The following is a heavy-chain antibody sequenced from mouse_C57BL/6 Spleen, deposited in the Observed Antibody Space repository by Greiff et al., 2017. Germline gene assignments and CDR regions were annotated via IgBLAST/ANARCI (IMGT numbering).Heavy chain of an antibody. J-gene: IGHJ2*01. Sequence: EVHLVESGGGLVKPGGSLKLSCAASGFTFSSYAMSWVRQTPEKRLEWVATISDGGSYTYYPDNVKGRFTISRDNAKNNLYLQMSHLKSEDTAMYYCARDRLGPYFDYWGQGTTLTVSS. V-gene: IGHV5-4*01. CDR3: ARDRLGPYFDY. CDR2: ISDGGSYT. D-gene: IGHD4-1*01. CDR1: GFTFSSYA.